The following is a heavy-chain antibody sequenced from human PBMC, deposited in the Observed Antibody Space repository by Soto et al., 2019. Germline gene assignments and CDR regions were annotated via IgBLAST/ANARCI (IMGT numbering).Heavy chain of an antibody. CDR3: ARGPTGWYGYDY. V-gene: IGHV3-74*01. Sequence: EVHLVESGGGLVQPGVSLRLSCAASGFTFSSYWMHWVRQAPGKGMVWVSRINGDESRTNYADSVKGRFNISRDNAKNTLYLEMNSLRAEDTALYYCARGPTGWYGYDYWGQGTLVTVSS. J-gene: IGHJ4*02. D-gene: IGHD5-18*01. CDR1: GFTFSSYW. CDR2: INGDESRT.